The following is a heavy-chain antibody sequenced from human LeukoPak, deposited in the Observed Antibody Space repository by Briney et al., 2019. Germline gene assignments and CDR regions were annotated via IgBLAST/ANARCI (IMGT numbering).Heavy chain of an antibody. D-gene: IGHD2-15*01. CDR3: ARIHRYCSGGACYVLDN. J-gene: IGHJ4*02. CDR1: GGSVSGYY. V-gene: IGHV4-59*02. CDR2: VYYSGST. Sequence: SETLSLTCVVSGGSVSGYYWGWIRQPPGRGLEWIGYVYYSGSTNYNPSFKSRITISVDTSRNQFSLQLSSVTAADTAAYYCARIHRYCSGGACYVLDNCVQGTLVAASS.